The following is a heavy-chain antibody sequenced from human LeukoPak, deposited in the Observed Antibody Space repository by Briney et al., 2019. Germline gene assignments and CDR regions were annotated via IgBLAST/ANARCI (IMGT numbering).Heavy chain of an antibody. Sequence: GGSLRLSCAASGFTFSDYYMTWLRQAPGKGLEWVSYISSSGSTTHYADSVKGRFTISRDIAKNSLYVKMSNLRAEDTAVYYCARVPRSGGSIDYWGQGTLVTVSP. CDR1: GFTFSDYY. CDR2: ISSSGSTT. D-gene: IGHD6-19*01. J-gene: IGHJ4*02. CDR3: ARVPRSGGSIDY. V-gene: IGHV3-11*01.